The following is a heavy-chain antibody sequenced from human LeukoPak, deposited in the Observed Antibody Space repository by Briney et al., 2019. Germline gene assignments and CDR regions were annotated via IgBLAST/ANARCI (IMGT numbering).Heavy chain of an antibody. D-gene: IGHD6-13*01. CDR1: GYTFTGYY. Sequence: ASVKVSCKASGYTFTGYYMHWVRQASGQGLECMGWINPNSGGTNYAQKFQGRVTVTRDTSISTAYMELSRLRSDDTAVYYCATSPDSSSWSNYFDYWGQGTLVTVSS. V-gene: IGHV1-2*02. CDR2: INPNSGGT. J-gene: IGHJ4*02. CDR3: ATSPDSSSWSNYFDY.